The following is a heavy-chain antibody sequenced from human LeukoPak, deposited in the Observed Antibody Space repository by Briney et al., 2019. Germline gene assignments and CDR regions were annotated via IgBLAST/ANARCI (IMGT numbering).Heavy chain of an antibody. Sequence: PSETLSLTCTVSGGSIRSHYWSWIRQPPGKGLEWIGYIYYSGRTTYNPSLESRVTMSVDTPNNQFSLMLTSVTAADTAVYYCARSYSYYYYYLEVWGGGTTVTVSS. V-gene: IGHV4-59*11. J-gene: IGHJ6*03. CDR1: GGSIRSHY. CDR3: ARSYSYYYYYLEV. CDR2: IYYSGRT.